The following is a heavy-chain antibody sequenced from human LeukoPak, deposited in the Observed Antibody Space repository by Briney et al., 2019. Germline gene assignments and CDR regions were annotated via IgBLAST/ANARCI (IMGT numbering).Heavy chain of an antibody. V-gene: IGHV3-23*01. D-gene: IGHD2-2*01. CDR2: ISGSGGST. CDR3: ATGYCSSTSCRILGY. CDR1: GFTFSTYA. J-gene: IGHJ4*02. Sequence: GGSLRLSCAASGFTFSTYAMTWVRQAPGKGLEWVSGISGSGGSTYYADSVKGRFTISRDNAKNSLYLQMNSLRAEDTAVYYCATGYCSSTSCRILGYWGQGTLVTVSS.